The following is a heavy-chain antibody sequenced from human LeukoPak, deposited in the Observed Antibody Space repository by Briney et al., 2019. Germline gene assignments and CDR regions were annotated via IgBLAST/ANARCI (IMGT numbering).Heavy chain of an antibody. V-gene: IGHV3-21*01. Sequence: PGGSLRLSCAASGFTFSNYDMSWVRQAPGKGLEWVSSISTTSDYIYYAGSVKGRFTVSRDNAKNSLFLQMNSLRAEDTAVYYCARGVGVTIRTSNFYYWGQGTLVTASS. CDR2: ISTTSDYI. CDR1: GFTFSNYD. J-gene: IGHJ4*02. CDR3: ARGVGVTIRTSNFYY. D-gene: IGHD1-26*01.